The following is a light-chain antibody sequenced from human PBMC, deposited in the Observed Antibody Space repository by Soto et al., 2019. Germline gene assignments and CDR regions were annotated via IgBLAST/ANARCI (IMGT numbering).Light chain of an antibody. V-gene: IGKV3-11*01. CDR2: DAS. CDR1: QSVSSY. CDR3: QQRNNWPPMYT. J-gene: IGKJ2*01. Sequence: EIVLTQSPATLSLSPGERATLSCRASQSVSSYLAWYQQKPGQAPRLLIYDASNRATGIPARFSGSGTGTDFTLTSSSLEPEDFAVYSWQQRNNWPPMYTFGQGTKLEIK.